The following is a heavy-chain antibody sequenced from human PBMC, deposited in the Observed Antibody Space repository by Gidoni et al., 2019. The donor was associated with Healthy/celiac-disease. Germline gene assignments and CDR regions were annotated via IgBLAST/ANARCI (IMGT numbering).Heavy chain of an antibody. V-gene: IGHV2-5*01. CDR2: IYWNDDK. D-gene: IGHD3-22*01. J-gene: IGHJ4*02. Sequence: QITLKESGPTLVKPTQTLTLTCTFSGFSLSTSGGGVGWIRQPPGKALEWLALIYWNDDKRYSPSLKSRLTITKDTSKNQVVLTMTNMDPVDTATYYCAHILNYYDSSGYANFDYWGQGTLVTVSS. CDR3: AHILNYYDSSGYANFDY. CDR1: GFSLSTSGGG.